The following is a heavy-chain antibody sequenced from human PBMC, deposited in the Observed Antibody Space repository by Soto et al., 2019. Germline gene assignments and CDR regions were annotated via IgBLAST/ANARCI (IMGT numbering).Heavy chain of an antibody. CDR1: GGPIKTGDYY. D-gene: IGHD3-10*01. CDR3: ARAGFSYGHLLF. V-gene: IGHV4-30-4*01. CDR2: VFYSGAT. Sequence: QVQLKESGPGLVKPSETLSLTCNVSGGPIKTGDYYWNWIRQPPGKALEWIGYVFYSGATNYSPSLKRRAAISMDTSKNHFSLSLTSVTAADTAVYYCARAGFSYGHLLFWGQGIRVTVST. J-gene: IGHJ4*02.